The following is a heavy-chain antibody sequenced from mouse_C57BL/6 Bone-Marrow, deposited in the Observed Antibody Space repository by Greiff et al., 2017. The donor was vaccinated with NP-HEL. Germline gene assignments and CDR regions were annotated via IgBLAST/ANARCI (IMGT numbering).Heavy chain of an antibody. CDR3: ARQGYSNYGDRYYFDY. J-gene: IGHJ2*01. D-gene: IGHD2-5*01. V-gene: IGHV1-61*01. Sequence: QVQLQQPGAELVRPGSSVKLSCKASGYTFTSYWMDWVKQRPGQGLEWIGNIYPSDSETHYNQKFKDKATLTVDKSSSTAYMQLSSLTSEDSAVYYGARQGYSNYGDRYYFDYWGQGTTLTVSS. CDR2: IYPSDSET. CDR1: GYTFTSYW.